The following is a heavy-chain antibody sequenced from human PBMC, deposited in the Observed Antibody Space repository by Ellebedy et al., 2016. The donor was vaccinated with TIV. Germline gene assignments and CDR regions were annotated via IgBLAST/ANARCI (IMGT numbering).Heavy chain of an antibody. Sequence: ASVKVSCKASGYTFTSYTLHWVRQAPGQRLEWMGWMKSGNGNTKYSQKFQGRVTFTRDTSTSTTDMELSSLRSEDTAVYYCARDRGADFVYDFWSGTFDPWGQGTLVTVSS. CDR1: GYTFTSYT. D-gene: IGHD3-3*01. CDR3: ARDRGADFVYDFWSGTFDP. V-gene: IGHV1-3*01. J-gene: IGHJ5*02. CDR2: MKSGNGNT.